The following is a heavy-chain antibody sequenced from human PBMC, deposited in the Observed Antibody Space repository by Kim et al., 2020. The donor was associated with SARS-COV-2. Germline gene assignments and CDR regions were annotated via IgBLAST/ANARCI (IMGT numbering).Heavy chain of an antibody. CDR3: ARAGNPTIFEVPMNYAMDV. V-gene: IGHV3-11*01. Sequence: GGSLRLSCAASGFTFSDYYMSWIRQAPGKGLEWISYITSSSTTIYYADSVKGRFTISRDNAKNSLYLQMNSLRADDTAVYYCARAGNPTIFEVPMNYAMDVWGQETTVTVSS. D-gene: IGHD3-3*01. CDR2: ITSSSTTI. CDR1: GFTFSDYY. J-gene: IGHJ6*02.